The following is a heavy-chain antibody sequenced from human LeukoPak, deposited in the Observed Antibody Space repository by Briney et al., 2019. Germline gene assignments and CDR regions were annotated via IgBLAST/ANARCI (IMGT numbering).Heavy chain of an antibody. CDR3: ARARGGGARIAVALGYAFDI. CDR2: ISAYNGNT. CDR1: GYTFTSYG. V-gene: IGHV1-18*01. J-gene: IGHJ3*02. D-gene: IGHD6-19*01. Sequence: ASVKVSCKASGYTFTSYGISWVRQAPGQGLEWMGWISAYNGNTNYAQKLQGRVTMTTDTSTSTAYMERRSLRSDDTAVYYCARARGGGARIAVALGYAFDIWGQGTMVTVSS.